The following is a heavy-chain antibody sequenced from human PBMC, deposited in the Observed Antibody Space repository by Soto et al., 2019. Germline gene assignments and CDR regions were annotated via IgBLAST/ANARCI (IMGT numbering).Heavy chain of an antibody. V-gene: IGHV3-64*01. J-gene: IGHJ4*02. D-gene: IGHD4-17*01. CDR3: ARVRSTTVTYYFDC. CDR2: ISNNGGSI. Sequence: EVQLVESGGGLVQPGGSLRLSCAASGFTFSSYAMHWVRQAPGKGLEYVSAISNNGGSIYYANSVKGRITLSRHNSKNTLYLQMGVLRPVDMAVYDLARVRSTTVTYYFDCWGQGTLVTDSS. CDR1: GFTFSSYA.